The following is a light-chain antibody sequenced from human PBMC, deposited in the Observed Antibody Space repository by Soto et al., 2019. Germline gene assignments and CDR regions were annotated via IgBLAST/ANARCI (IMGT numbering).Light chain of an antibody. J-gene: IGLJ2*01. CDR2: QDT. CDR3: QAWDINTGVV. Sequence: SYELTQPPSLSVSPGQTASLSCSGDKLGDKYACWYQQKPGQSPVLVIYQDTKRPSGIPERFSGSNSGNTATLTISGTQAMDEADYFCQAWDINTGVVFGGGTKLTVL. CDR1: KLGDKY. V-gene: IGLV3-1*01.